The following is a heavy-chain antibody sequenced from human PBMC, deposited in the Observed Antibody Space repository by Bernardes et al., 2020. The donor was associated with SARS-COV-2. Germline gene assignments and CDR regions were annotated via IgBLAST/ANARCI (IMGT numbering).Heavy chain of an antibody. CDR2: ISWNSGSI. D-gene: IGHD3-10*01. V-gene: IGHV3-9*01. CDR3: ARDLPPVRLDY. Sequence: GGSLRLSCAASGFTFDDYAMHWVRQAPGKGLEWVSGISWNSGSIGYADSVKGRFTISRDNAKNSLYLQMNSLRAEDTAVYYCARDLPPVRLDYWGQGTLVTVSS. J-gene: IGHJ4*02. CDR1: GFTFDDYA.